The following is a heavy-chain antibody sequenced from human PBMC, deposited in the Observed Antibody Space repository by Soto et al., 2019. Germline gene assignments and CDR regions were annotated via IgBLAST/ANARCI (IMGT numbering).Heavy chain of an antibody. CDR2: ISAYNGNT. CDR1: GYTFTSYG. D-gene: IGHD5-12*01. V-gene: IGHV1-18*01. CDR3: ARGGGDSGYDSPIHTNWFDP. J-gene: IGHJ5*02. Sequence: QVQLVQSGAEVKKPGASVKVSCKASGYTFTSYGISWVRQAPGQGLEWMGWISAYNGNTNYAQKLQGRVTMTTDTSTRTAYMGLGSLRSDDTAVYYCARGGGDSGYDSPIHTNWFDPWGQGTLVTVSS.